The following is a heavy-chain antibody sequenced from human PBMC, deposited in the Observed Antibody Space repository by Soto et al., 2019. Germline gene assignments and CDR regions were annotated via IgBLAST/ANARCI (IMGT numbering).Heavy chain of an antibody. CDR1: GGSISSYY. V-gene: IGHV4-59*12. Sequence: ASETLSLTCTVSGGSISSYYWSWIRQPPGKGLEWIGYIYYSGSTNYNPSLKSRATISVDTSKNQFSLKLSSVTAADTAVYYCARDRITMVRGRESWFDPWGQGTLVTVSS. CDR3: ARDRITMVRGRESWFDP. D-gene: IGHD3-10*01. J-gene: IGHJ5*02. CDR2: IYYSGST.